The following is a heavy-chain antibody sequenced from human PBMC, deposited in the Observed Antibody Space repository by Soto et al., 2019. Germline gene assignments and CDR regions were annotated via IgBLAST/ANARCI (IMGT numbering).Heavy chain of an antibody. Sequence: ASVKVSCKASGYTFTGYYMHWVRQAPGQGLEWMGWINPSSGGTNYAQKFQGRVTMTRDTSISTAYMELSRLRSDDTAVYYCARGRVTMVRGVIQPFDPWGQGTLVTVSS. V-gene: IGHV1-2*02. D-gene: IGHD3-10*01. CDR3: ARGRVTMVRGVIQPFDP. CDR2: INPSSGGT. J-gene: IGHJ5*02. CDR1: GYTFTGYY.